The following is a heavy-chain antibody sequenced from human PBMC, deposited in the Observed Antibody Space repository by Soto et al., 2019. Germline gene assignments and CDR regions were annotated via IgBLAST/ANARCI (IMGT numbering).Heavy chain of an antibody. Sequence: ASVKVSCKASGYTFTSYGISWVQQAPGQGLEWMGWISAYNGNTNYAQKLQGRVTMTTDTSTSTAYMELRSLRSDDTAVYYCARDWFTYYYDSSGYYYLDAFDIWGQGXMVTVSS. CDR2: ISAYNGNT. D-gene: IGHD3-22*01. V-gene: IGHV1-18*01. CDR3: ARDWFTYYYDSSGYYYLDAFDI. J-gene: IGHJ3*02. CDR1: GYTFTSYG.